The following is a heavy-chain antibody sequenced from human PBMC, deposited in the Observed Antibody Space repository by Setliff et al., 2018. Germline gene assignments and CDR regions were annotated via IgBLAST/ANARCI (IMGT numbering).Heavy chain of an antibody. D-gene: IGHD1-26*01. Sequence: SETLSLTCSVYGESFSNNYWSWIRQTPGKGLEWIGESNHGGSTSYHPSLKSRLTMSVDTSKNQFSLKVTSVTAADTAVYFCARDNTIVGATDYWGQGTLVTVS. J-gene: IGHJ4*02. CDR2: SNHGGST. CDR3: ARDNTIVGATDY. CDR1: GESFSNNY. V-gene: IGHV4-34*01.